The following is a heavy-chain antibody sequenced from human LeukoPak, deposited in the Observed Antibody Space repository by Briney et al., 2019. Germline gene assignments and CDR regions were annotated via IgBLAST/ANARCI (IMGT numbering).Heavy chain of an antibody. CDR1: GFIFTGYF. D-gene: IGHD3-3*01. Sequence: GGSLGLSCAASGFIFTGYFMSWVRQAPGKGLEWVASIKHDGSEKYYVDSVRGRFTTSRDNTKNLLYLQMSSLRAEDTAVYYCATDRGWRTSGYYLYYFEYWGQGTLVTFSS. CDR2: IKHDGSEK. J-gene: IGHJ4*02. V-gene: IGHV3-7*01. CDR3: ATDRGWRTSGYYLYYFEY.